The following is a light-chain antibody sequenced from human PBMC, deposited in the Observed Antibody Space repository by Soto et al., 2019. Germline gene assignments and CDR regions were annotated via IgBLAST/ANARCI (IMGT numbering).Light chain of an antibody. CDR2: DAS. Sequence: DIQMTPSPSSLSASVGDRVTITCQASQDISNYLNWYQQKPGKAPKLLIYDASKLETGVPSRFSGSGSGTDFTFTISSLQPEDIETYYCQQYDNLPLTFGGGTKVEIK. CDR3: QQYDNLPLT. J-gene: IGKJ4*01. V-gene: IGKV1-33*01. CDR1: QDISNY.